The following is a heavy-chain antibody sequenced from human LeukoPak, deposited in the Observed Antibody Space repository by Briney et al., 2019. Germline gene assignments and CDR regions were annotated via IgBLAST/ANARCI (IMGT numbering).Heavy chain of an antibody. CDR1: GYTFTSYG. J-gene: IGHJ6*03. CDR3: ARVTGTTGGVYYYDYRDV. D-gene: IGHD1-7*01. CDR2: ISAYNGNT. Sequence: ASVKVSCKASGYTFTSYGISWVRQAPGQGLEWMGWISAYNGNTNYAQKLQGRVTMTTDTSTSTAYMELRSLRSDDTAVYYCARVTGTTGGVYYYDYRDVWSKGTTVTVT. V-gene: IGHV1-18*01.